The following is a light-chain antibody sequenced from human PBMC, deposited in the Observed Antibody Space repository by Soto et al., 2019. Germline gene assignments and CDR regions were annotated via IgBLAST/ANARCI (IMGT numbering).Light chain of an antibody. J-gene: IGLJ1*01. CDR2: EVS. CDR1: SSDVGGYNY. Sequence: QSVLTQPPSGSGSPGQSVTISCTGTSSDVGGYNYVSWYQQHPGKAPKLMIYEVSKRPSGVPDRFSGSKSGNTASLTVSGLQAEDEADYYCSSYAGSSPYVFGTGTKVTVL. V-gene: IGLV2-8*01. CDR3: SSYAGSSPYV.